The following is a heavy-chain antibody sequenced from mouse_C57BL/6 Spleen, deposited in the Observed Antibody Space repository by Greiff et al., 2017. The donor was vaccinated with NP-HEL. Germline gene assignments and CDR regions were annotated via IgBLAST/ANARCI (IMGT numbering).Heavy chain of an antibody. CDR3: ARFGYPLDYDEGAWFAY. V-gene: IGHV1-72*01. J-gene: IGHJ3*01. Sequence: QVQLQQPGAELVKPGASVKLSCKASGYTFTSYWMHWVKQRPGRGLEWIGRIDPTSGGTKYNEKFKSKATLTVDKPSSTAYMQLSSLTSEDSAVYYCARFGYPLDYDEGAWFAYWGQGTLVTVSA. CDR2: IDPTSGGT. CDR1: GYTFTSYW. D-gene: IGHD2-4*01.